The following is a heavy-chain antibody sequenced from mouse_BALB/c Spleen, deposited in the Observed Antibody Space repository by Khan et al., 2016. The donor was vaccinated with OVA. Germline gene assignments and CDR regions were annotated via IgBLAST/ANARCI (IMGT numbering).Heavy chain of an antibody. CDR1: GFTFSNYW. CDR3: TIPIYYGNYVAY. D-gene: IGHD2-1*01. CDR2: IRLKSNNYAT. J-gene: IGHJ3*01. Sequence: EVQLQESGGGLVQPGGSMKLSCVASGFTFSNYWMNWVRQSPEKGLEWVAEIRLKSNNYATHYAESVKGRFTISRDDSKSSVYLQMNNLRAEDTGIYYCTIPIYYGNYVAYWGQGTLVTVSA. V-gene: IGHV6-6*02.